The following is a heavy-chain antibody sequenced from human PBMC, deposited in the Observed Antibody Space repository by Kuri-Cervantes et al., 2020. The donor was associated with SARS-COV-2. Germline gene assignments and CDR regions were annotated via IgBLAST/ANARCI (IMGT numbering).Heavy chain of an antibody. D-gene: IGHD3-16*01. Sequence: LSLTCAASGFTFSSYGMHWVRQAPGKGLEWVSYISSSSSTIYYADSVKGRFTISRDNAKNSLYLQMNSLRAEDTAVYYCARDRTYYDYVWGSGHFDYWGQGTLATVSS. CDR1: GFTFSSYG. CDR3: ARDRTYYDYVWGSGHFDY. CDR2: ISSSSSTI. V-gene: IGHV3-48*01. J-gene: IGHJ4*02.